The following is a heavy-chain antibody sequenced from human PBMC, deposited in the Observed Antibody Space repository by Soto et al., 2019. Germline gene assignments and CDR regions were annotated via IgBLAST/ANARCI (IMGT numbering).Heavy chain of an antibody. D-gene: IGHD6-6*01. CDR3: ARHPRLKQLVFS. J-gene: IGHJ4*02. CDR1: GGSISSSSYY. Sequence: SSETLSLTCTVSGGSISSSSYYWGWIRQPPGKGLEWIGSIYYSGSTYYNPSLKSRVTISVDTSKNQFSLKLSSVTAADTAVYYCARHPRLKQLVFSWGQGTLVNVSS. V-gene: IGHV4-39*01. CDR2: IYYSGST.